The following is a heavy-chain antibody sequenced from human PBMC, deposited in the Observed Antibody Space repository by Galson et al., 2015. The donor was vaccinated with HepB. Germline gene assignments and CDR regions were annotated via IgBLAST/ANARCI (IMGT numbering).Heavy chain of an antibody. Sequence: SLRLSCAASGLTLSSYSMNWVRQAPGKGLEWVSYISSSSSTIYYADSVKGRFTISRDNAKNSLYLQMNSLRAEDTAVYYCARDLRGGGYWGQGTLVTVSS. D-gene: IGHD3-16*01. J-gene: IGHJ4*02. CDR3: ARDLRGGGY. V-gene: IGHV3-48*01. CDR1: GLTLSSYS. CDR2: ISSSSSTI.